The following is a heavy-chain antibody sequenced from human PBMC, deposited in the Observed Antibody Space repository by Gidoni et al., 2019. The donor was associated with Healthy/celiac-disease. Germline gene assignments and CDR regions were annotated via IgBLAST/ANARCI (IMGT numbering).Heavy chain of an antibody. V-gene: IGHV3-30*01. Sequence: QVQLVESGGGVVQPGRSLRLSCAASGFTFSSYAMHWVRQAPGKGLEWVAVISYDGSNKYYADSVKGRFTISRDNSKNTLYLQMNSLRAEDTAVYYCASLPVTIAVAGSGAFDIWGQGTMVTVSS. J-gene: IGHJ3*02. D-gene: IGHD6-19*01. CDR3: ASLPVTIAVAGSGAFDI. CDR2: ISYDGSNK. CDR1: GFTFSSYA.